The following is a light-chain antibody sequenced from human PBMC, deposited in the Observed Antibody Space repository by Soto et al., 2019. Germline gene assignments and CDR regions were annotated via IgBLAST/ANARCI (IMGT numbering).Light chain of an antibody. V-gene: IGKV3-15*01. CDR3: QQYGDWLLT. J-gene: IGKJ4*01. CDR2: ASS. Sequence: EIVLTQSPATLSVSPGERATLSCRASQSVGSNFAWYQQKPGQAPRLLIFASSTRATGVPARFSGSGSGTEITLTLRRLPAEDCACCYLQQYGDWLLTFGGGAEVEIE. CDR1: QSVGSN.